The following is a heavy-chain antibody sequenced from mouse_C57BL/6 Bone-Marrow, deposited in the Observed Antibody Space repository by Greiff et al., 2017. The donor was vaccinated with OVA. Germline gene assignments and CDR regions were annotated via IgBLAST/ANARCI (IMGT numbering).Heavy chain of an antibody. Sequence: EVKLMESGGGLVKPGGSLKLSCAASGFTFSDYGMHWVRQAPEKGLEWVAYISSGSSTIYYADTVKGRFTISRDNAKNTLFLQMTSLRSEDTAMYYCASAYYGNYNAMDYWGQGTSVTVSS. V-gene: IGHV5-17*01. J-gene: IGHJ4*01. CDR3: ASAYYGNYNAMDY. CDR1: GFTFSDYG. CDR2: ISSGSSTI. D-gene: IGHD2-10*01.